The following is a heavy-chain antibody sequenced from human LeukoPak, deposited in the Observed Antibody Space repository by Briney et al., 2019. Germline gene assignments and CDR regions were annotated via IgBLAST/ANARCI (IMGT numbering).Heavy chain of an antibody. CDR3: ARGSYGSGSYWFDP. CDR1: GFTFSSYG. D-gene: IGHD3-10*01. J-gene: IGHJ5*02. Sequence: SGRSLRLSCAASGFTFSSYGMKWVRQAPGKGLEWVAVIWYDGSNKYYADSVKGRFTISRDNSKNTLYLQMNSLRAEDTAVYYCARGSYGSGSYWFDPWGQGTLVTVSS. CDR2: IWYDGSNK. V-gene: IGHV3-33*01.